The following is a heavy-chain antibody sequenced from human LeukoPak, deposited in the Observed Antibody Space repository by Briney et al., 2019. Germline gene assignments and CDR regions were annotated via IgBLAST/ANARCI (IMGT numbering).Heavy chain of an antibody. CDR3: AKPARTDYADY. V-gene: IGHV3-48*01. D-gene: IGHD1-14*01. CDR1: GLTISSYS. J-gene: IGHJ4*02. Sequence: GGSLRLSCAASGLTISSYSMNWVRQAPGKGLQWVSYISSSSSTIYYADSVKGRFTISRDNAKNSLYLQTNSLRAEDTAVYYCAKPARTDYADYWGQGTLVTVSS. CDR2: ISSSSSTI.